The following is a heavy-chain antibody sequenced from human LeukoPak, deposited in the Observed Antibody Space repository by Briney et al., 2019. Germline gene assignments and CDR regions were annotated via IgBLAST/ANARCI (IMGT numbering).Heavy chain of an antibody. Sequence: ASVKVSCKASGYTFTSYSINWVRPAPGQGLEWMGWISAYNGNTKYAQKVQGRVTMTTDTSTSTAYMELRSLRSDDTAVYYCARGLGGSGSYFLTFDYWGQGTLVTVSS. V-gene: IGHV1-18*01. J-gene: IGHJ4*02. CDR2: ISAYNGNT. CDR3: ARGLGGSGSYFLTFDY. CDR1: GYTFTSYS. D-gene: IGHD1-26*01.